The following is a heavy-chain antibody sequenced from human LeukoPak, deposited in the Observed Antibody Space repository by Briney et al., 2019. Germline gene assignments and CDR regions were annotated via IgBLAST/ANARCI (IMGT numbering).Heavy chain of an antibody. D-gene: IGHD6-13*01. V-gene: IGHV1-69*04. CDR1: GGSFSSFA. Sequence: EASVKVSCKASGGSFSSFAISWVRQAPGQGLEWMGRIIPILGITNYAQKFQGRVTMTRNTSISTAYMELSSLRSEDTAVYYCARGGEIAAGGWFDPWGQGTLVTVSS. CDR3: ARGGEIAAGGWFDP. CDR2: IIPILGIT. J-gene: IGHJ5*02.